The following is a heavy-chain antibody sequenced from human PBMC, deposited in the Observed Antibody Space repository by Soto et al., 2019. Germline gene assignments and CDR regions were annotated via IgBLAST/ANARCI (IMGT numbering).Heavy chain of an antibody. D-gene: IGHD6-13*01. CDR2: ISGSGVST. CDR1: GFTFSSYA. CDR3: AKDKGITAEKYYFDY. J-gene: IGHJ4*02. V-gene: IGHV3-23*01. Sequence: PGGSLRLSCAASGFTFSSYAMSWVRQAPGKGLEWVSAISGSGVSTYYADSVKGRFTISRDNSMNTLYLQMNSLTVEDTAVYYCAKDKGITAEKYYFDYWGQGILVTVSS.